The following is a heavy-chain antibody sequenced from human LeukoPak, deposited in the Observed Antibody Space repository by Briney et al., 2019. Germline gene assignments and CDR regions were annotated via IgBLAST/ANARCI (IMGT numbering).Heavy chain of an antibody. J-gene: IGHJ4*02. Sequence: GGSLRLSCSASGFTRSSHYMSWVRQGPGEGVGWGSVIYSGGSTYYADSVKGRFTISRDNSKNTLYLQMNSLRAEDTAVYYCAMQVAVAGTPPYDYWGQGTLVTVSS. CDR3: AMQVAVAGTPPYDY. CDR1: GFTRSSHY. D-gene: IGHD6-19*01. V-gene: IGHV3-66*01. CDR2: IYSGGST.